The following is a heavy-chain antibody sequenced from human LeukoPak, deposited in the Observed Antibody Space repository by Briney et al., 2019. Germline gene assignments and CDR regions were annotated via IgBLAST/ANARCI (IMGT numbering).Heavy chain of an antibody. J-gene: IGHJ4*02. V-gene: IGHV1-24*01. Sequence: ASVEVSCKVSGYTLTELSMHWVRQAPGKGLEWMGGFDPEDGETIYAQKFQGRVTMTEDTSTDTAYMELSSLRSEDTAVYYCATDRGSGSYNFDYWAREPWSPSPQ. CDR2: FDPEDGET. CDR1: GYTLTELS. D-gene: IGHD1-26*01. CDR3: ATDRGSGSYNFDY.